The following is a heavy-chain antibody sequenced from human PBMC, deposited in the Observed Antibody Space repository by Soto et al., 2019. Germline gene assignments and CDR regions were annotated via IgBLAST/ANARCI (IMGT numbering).Heavy chain of an antibody. CDR2: VFWDDDK. D-gene: IGHD3-10*01. Sequence: QITMRESGPTLVKPTQTLTLTCSFSGFSLSASGGGLGWIRQPPGKALEWLALVFWDDDKFYNPPLQSRLTITKDPSKNQLVLTVANIDPVDTATYYGEHSSPDGSCDVWGEGKMVTVSS. CDR1: GFSLSASGGG. CDR3: EHSSPDGSCDV. J-gene: IGHJ3*01. V-gene: IGHV2-5*02.